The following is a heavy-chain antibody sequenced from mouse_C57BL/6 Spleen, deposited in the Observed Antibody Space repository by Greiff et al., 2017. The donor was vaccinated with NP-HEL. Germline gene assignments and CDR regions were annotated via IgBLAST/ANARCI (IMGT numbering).Heavy chain of an antibody. V-gene: IGHV5-17*01. CDR1: GFTFSDYG. D-gene: IGHD2-4*01. J-gene: IGHJ4*01. CDR2: ISSGSSTI. Sequence: EVKLVESGGGLVKPGGSLKLSCAASGFTFSDYGMHWVRQAPEKGLEWVAYISSGSSTIYYADTVKGRFTISRDNAKNTLFLQMTSLRSEDTAMYYCARLNYDYDEENAMDYWGQGTSVTVSS. CDR3: ARLNYDYDEENAMDY.